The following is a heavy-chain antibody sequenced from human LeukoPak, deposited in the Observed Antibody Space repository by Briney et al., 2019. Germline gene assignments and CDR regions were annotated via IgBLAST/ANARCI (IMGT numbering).Heavy chain of an antibody. J-gene: IGHJ4*02. CDR1: GYDFLSHW. CDR3: ARSSLLTSLMPDRFDF. CDR2: IFPGDSDS. V-gene: IGHV5-51*01. Sequence: GESLKISCQASGYDFLSHWIDLVRQMPGKGLEWVGYIFPGDSDSRYSTSFQGQVRISVDRSKNIAYLQWHSLQASDTAMYFCARSSLLTSLMPDRFDFWGQGTLVTVSS. D-gene: IGHD3-9*01.